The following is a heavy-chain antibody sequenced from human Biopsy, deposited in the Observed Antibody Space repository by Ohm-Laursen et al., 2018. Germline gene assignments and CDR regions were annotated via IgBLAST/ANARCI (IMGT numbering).Heavy chain of an antibody. CDR1: GESMGTYH. D-gene: IGHD5-24*01. J-gene: IGHJ4*02. V-gene: IGHV4-59*01. CDR2: IYYSGTT. CDR3: ARELVDMATLDYHFDR. Sequence: SDTLSLTWTVSGESMGTYHWSWIRQPPGKVMEWIASIYYSGTTHKNPSLKSRVTISVDTSQGLLSLDLSSVTAADTAVYFCARELVDMATLDYHFDRWGRGTLVTVSS.